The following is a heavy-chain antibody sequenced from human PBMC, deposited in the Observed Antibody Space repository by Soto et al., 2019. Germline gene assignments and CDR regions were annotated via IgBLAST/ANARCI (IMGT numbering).Heavy chain of an antibody. CDR2: INSDGSST. CDR1: GFTFSSYW. D-gene: IGHD3-16*02. J-gene: IGHJ4*02. V-gene: IGHV3-74*01. Sequence: HPGGSLRLSCAASGFTFSSYWMHWVRQAPGKGRVWVSRINSDGSSTSYADSVKGRFTISRDNAKNTLYLQMNSLRAEDTAVYYCASSTYDYVWGSYPMDYWGQGTLVTVSS. CDR3: ASSTYDYVWGSYPMDY.